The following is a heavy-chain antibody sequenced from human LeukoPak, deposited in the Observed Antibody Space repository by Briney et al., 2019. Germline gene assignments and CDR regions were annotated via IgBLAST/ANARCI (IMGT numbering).Heavy chain of an antibody. J-gene: IGHJ5*02. Sequence: ASVKVSCKVSGYSLSDLSMHWVRQAPGKGLEWMGGFDPKDGETIYAQKFQGRVTMTEDTSTDTAYMELSSLRSEDTAVYYCAPIVVVVAAKYNWFDPWGQGTLVTVSS. V-gene: IGHV1-24*01. CDR1: GYSLSDLS. CDR3: APIVVVVAAKYNWFDP. CDR2: FDPKDGET. D-gene: IGHD2-15*01.